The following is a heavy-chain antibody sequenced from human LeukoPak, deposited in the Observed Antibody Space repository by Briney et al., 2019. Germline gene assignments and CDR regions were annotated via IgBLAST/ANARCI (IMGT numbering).Heavy chain of an antibody. J-gene: IGHJ4*02. Sequence: PLETLSLTCAVYGGSFSGYYWNWVRHPPGKGVEWIGEINHSGSTNYNPPLKSRATISVDKSKNQFSLKLSSVTAAHTAVYYSASTRGYWGQGTLVTVSS. D-gene: IGHD3-10*01. CDR3: ASTRGY. CDR2: INHSGST. V-gene: IGHV4-34*01. CDR1: GGSFSGYY.